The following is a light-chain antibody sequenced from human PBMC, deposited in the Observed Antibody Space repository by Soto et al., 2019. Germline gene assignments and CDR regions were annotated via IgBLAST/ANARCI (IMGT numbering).Light chain of an antibody. Sequence: QSALTQPAPVSGSPGQSITISCTGTSSDVGGSNYVSWYQQHPGKAPKLIIFDVSHRPSGFSNRFSGSKSGNTASLTISGLQAEDEADYYCSSYTSSSTYVFGTGTKVTVL. CDR2: DVS. CDR3: SSYTSSSTYV. V-gene: IGLV2-14*03. J-gene: IGLJ1*01. CDR1: SSDVGGSNY.